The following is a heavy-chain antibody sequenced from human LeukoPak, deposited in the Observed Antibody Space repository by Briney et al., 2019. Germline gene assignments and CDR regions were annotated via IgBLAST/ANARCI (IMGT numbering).Heavy chain of an antibody. V-gene: IGHV4-61*02. CDR2: IYTSGST. Sequence: SQTLSLTCTVSGGSISSGSYYWSWIRQPAGKGLEWIGRIYTSGSTNYNPSLKSRVTISVDTSKNQFSLKLSSVTAADTAVYYCVRERGRYCSSTSCPNSGDYWGQGTLVTVSS. D-gene: IGHD2-2*01. CDR1: GGSISSGSYY. CDR3: VRERGRYCSSTSCPNSGDY. J-gene: IGHJ4*02.